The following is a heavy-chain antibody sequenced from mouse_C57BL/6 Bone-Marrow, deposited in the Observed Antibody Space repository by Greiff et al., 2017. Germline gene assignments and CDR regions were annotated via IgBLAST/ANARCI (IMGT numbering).Heavy chain of an antibody. D-gene: IGHD2-2*01. CDR1: GYTFTNYW. Sequence: QVQLKQSGAELVRPGTSVKMSCKASGYTFTNYWIGWAKQRPGHGLEWIGDIYPGGGYTNYNEKFKGKATLTADKSSSTAYMQVSSLTSEDSAIYYCARGWLRRRDYAMDYWGQGTSVTVSS. V-gene: IGHV1-63*01. CDR3: ARGWLRRRDYAMDY. CDR2: IYPGGGYT. J-gene: IGHJ4*01.